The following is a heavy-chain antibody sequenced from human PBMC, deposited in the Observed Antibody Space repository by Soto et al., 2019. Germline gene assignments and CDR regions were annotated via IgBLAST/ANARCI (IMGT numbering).Heavy chain of an antibody. V-gene: IGHV1-18*01. CDR2: ISAYNGNT. CDR1: GYTFTSYG. Sequence: ASVKVSCKASGYTFTSYGISWVRQAPGQGLEWMGWISAYNGNTNYAQKLQGRVTMTTDTSTSTAYMELRSLRSDDTAVYYCARMIERELRPGYYCYYMDVWGKGTTVTVSS. J-gene: IGHJ6*03. CDR3: ARMIERELRPGYYCYYMDV. D-gene: IGHD1-7*01.